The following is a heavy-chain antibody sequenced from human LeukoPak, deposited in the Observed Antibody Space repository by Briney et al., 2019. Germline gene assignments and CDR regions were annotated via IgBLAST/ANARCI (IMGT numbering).Heavy chain of an antibody. Sequence: GGSLRLSRAASGFTFSSYGMHWVRHAPGKGLEWVAFIRYDGSNKYYADSVKGRFTISRDNSKNTLYLQMNSLRAEDTAVYYCAREYCSSTSCDAFDIWGQGTMVTVSS. CDR3: AREYCSSTSCDAFDI. CDR2: IRYDGSNK. D-gene: IGHD2-2*01. J-gene: IGHJ3*02. V-gene: IGHV3-30*02. CDR1: GFTFSSYG.